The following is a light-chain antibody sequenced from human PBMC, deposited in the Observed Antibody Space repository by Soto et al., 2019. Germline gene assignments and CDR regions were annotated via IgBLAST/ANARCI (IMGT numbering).Light chain of an antibody. CDR2: GAS. V-gene: IGKV3-15*01. CDR1: QSISNN. CDR3: QQYNEWPRT. Sequence: EIVMTHSPATLSVSPGERVTLSCRASQSISNNLAWYQQKPGHAPRLLIYGASTRATGIPARFRGSGSGTEFTLTVSSLQSESFAVYYCQQYNEWPRTFGQGTKV. J-gene: IGKJ1*01.